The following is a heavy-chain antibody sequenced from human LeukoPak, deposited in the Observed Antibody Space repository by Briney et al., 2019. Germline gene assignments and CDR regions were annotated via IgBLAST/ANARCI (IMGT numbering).Heavy chain of an antibody. CDR3: AREGILTGYYDY. CDR2: IIPIFGTA. V-gene: IGHV1-69*05. Sequence: SVKVACKASGGTFSSYAISWVRQAAGQGLEWMGGIIPIFGTANYAQKFQGRVTITTDESTSTAYMELSSLRSEDTAVYYCAREGILTGYYDYWGQGTLVTVSS. J-gene: IGHJ4*02. D-gene: IGHD3-9*01. CDR1: GGTFSSYA.